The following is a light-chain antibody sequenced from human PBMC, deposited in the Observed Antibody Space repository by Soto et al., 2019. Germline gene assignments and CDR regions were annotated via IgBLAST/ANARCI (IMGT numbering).Light chain of an antibody. CDR1: RTINAN. J-gene: IGKJ1*01. CDR2: CAS. Sequence: VMTQSPATLSASLGERAILSCRASRTINANLAWYQQKPGQAPRLLVHCASTRPAGIPARFSGGGSGTDFTLTISSLQSEDFAIYYCQQYYTGPKTFGQGTRVEVK. V-gene: IGKV3-15*01. CDR3: QQYYTGPKT.